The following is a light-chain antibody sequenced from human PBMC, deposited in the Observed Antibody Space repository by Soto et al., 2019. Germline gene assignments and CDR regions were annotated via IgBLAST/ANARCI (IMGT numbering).Light chain of an antibody. CDR3: SSYTSSNTVV. CDR1: SSDVGGYNY. J-gene: IGLJ2*01. Sequence: QSALTQPASVSGSPGQSITISCTGTSSDVGGYNYVSWYQQHPGKAPKLMTYEVSNRPSGVSNRFSGSKSGNTASLTISGLHAEDEADYYCSSYTSSNTVVFGGGTKLTVL. CDR2: EVS. V-gene: IGLV2-14*01.